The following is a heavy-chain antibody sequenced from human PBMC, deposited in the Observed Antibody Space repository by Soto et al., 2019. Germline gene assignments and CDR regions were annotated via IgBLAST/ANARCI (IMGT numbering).Heavy chain of an antibody. CDR2: IWYDGSNK. V-gene: IGHV3-33*01. CDR1: GFTFSSYG. J-gene: IGHJ4*02. Sequence: QVQLVESGGGVVQPGRSLRLSCAASGFTFSSYGMHWVRQAPGKGLEWVAVIWYDGSNKYYADSVKGRFTISRDNSKNTLYLQMNSLRAEDTAAYYCAGLAEEGQLFDYWGQGTLVTVSS. CDR3: AGLAEEGQLFDY. D-gene: IGHD3-3*02.